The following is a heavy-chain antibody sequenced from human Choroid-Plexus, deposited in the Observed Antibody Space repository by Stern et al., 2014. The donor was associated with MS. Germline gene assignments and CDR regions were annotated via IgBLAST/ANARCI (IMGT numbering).Heavy chain of an antibody. CDR3: AKDRQYLTYFFDH. CDR2: VSYDGSNK. Sequence: QVQLVESGGGVVQPGRPLRLSCVASGFTLGSCAMPWVRQAPGQGPEWVAGVSYDGSNKYYADSVKGRFTISRDNSQNTLYMQMSSLRPEDTAVYYCAKDRQYLTYFFDHWGQGSLVTVSS. J-gene: IGHJ5*02. CDR1: GFTLGSCA. V-gene: IGHV3-30*18. D-gene: IGHD2/OR15-2a*01.